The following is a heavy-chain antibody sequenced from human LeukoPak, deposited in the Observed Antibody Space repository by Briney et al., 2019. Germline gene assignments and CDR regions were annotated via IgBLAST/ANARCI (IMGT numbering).Heavy chain of an antibody. CDR2: IKGDESIV. CDR3: SKKGQSEDYGKPG. V-gene: IGHV3-74*01. D-gene: IGHD4-17*01. Sequence: GGSLRLSCAASGFTFSTFWMHWVRQGPGKGLVWVSRIKGDESIVSYADSVKGRFTISRDNAKNTLYVQMNSLRAEDTAVYYCSKKGQSEDYGKPGWGQGTLVTVSS. J-gene: IGHJ4*02. CDR1: GFTFSTFW.